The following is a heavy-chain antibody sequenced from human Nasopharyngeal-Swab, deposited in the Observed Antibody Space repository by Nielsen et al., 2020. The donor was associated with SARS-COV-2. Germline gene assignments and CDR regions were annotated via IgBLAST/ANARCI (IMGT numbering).Heavy chain of an antibody. CDR1: GFTFSSYW. Sequence: GGSLRLSCAASGFTFSSYWMHWVRQAPGKGLVWVSRINSDGSSTSSADSVKGRFTISRDNAKNTLYLQMNSLRAEDTALYHCARGRFLEWLLWDYWGQGTLVTVSS. V-gene: IGHV3-74*01. CDR2: INSDGSST. CDR3: ARGRFLEWLLWDY. J-gene: IGHJ4*02. D-gene: IGHD3-3*01.